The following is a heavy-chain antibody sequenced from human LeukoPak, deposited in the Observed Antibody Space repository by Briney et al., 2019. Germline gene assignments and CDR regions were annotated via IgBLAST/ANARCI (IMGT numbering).Heavy chain of an antibody. CDR2: IIPIFGTA. J-gene: IGHJ4*02. CDR1: GYTFTSYA. Sequence: SVKVSCKASGYTFTSYAMNWVRLAPGQGLEWMGGIIPIFGTANYAQKFQGRVTITADESTSTAYMELSSLRSEDTAVYYCARSYYYDSSGYYYAFDYWGQGTLVTVSS. V-gene: IGHV1-69*13. D-gene: IGHD3-22*01. CDR3: ARSYYYDSSGYYYAFDY.